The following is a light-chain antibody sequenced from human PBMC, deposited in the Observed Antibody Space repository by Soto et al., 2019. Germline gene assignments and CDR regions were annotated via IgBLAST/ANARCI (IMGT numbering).Light chain of an antibody. J-gene: IGKJ1*01. Sequence: EIQLNQYPSNLSASVGDSRSLTCRASQSISSWLAWYQQKPGKAPKLLIYKASSLESGVPSRFSVSGSGTEFTLTISNLKPEEFTTYYCLQHNRGPRTFAQGTKVDI. V-gene: IGKV1-5*03. CDR2: KAS. CDR3: LQHNRGPRT. CDR1: QSISSW.